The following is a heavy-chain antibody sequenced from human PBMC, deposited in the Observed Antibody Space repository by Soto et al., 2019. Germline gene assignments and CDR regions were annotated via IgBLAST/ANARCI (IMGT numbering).Heavy chain of an antibody. CDR2: INHSGST. CDR1: GGSFSGYY. D-gene: IGHD1-26*01. Sequence: QVQLQQWGAGLLKPSETLSLTCAVYGGSFSGYYWSWIRQPPGKGLEWIGEINHSGSTNYNPSLKSRVTISVDTSKNQFSLKLSSVTAADTAVYYCARGGRMIRYLHQYYYYGMDVWGQGTTVTVSS. J-gene: IGHJ6*02. CDR3: ARGGRMIRYLHQYYYYGMDV. V-gene: IGHV4-34*01.